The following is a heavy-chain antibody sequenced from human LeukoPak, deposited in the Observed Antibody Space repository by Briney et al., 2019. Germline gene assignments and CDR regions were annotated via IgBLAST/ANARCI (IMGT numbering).Heavy chain of an antibody. CDR1: GFTFSSYG. V-gene: IGHV3-30*18. CDR3: AKDGGDSTQDY. J-gene: IGHJ4*02. D-gene: IGHD2-21*02. CDR2: ISYDGSNK. Sequence: PGRSLRLSCAASGFTFSSYGMHWVRQAPGKGLEWVAVISYDGSNKYYADSVKGRFTISRDNSKNTLYLQMNSLRAEDTAVYYCAKDGGDSTQDYWDQGTLVTVSS.